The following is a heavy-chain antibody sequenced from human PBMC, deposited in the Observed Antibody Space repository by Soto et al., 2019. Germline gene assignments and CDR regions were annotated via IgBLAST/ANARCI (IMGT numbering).Heavy chain of an antibody. CDR3: ARDLFEWLPDSWFDP. V-gene: IGHV1-8*01. CDR2: MNPNSGNT. Sequence: QVQLVQSGAEVKKPGASVKVSCKASGSTFTSYNINWVRQATGQGLEWMGWMNPNSGNTGYAQKFQGRVTMTGNTSLSTAYMEVSSLSSEDTAVYYCARDLFEWLPDSWFDPWGQGTLVTVSS. CDR1: GSTFTSYN. D-gene: IGHD3-3*01. J-gene: IGHJ5*02.